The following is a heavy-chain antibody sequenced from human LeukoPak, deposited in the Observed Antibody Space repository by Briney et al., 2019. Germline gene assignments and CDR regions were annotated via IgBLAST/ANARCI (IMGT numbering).Heavy chain of an antibody. Sequence: QPGGSLRLSCAASGFTFSSYAMHWVRQAPGKGLECVAVISYDGSNKYYADSVKGRFTISRDNSKNTLYLQMNSLRAEDTAVYYCARGPRGGYSYGDYYYYGMDVWGQGTTVTVSS. V-gene: IGHV3-30-3*01. J-gene: IGHJ6*02. CDR3: ARGPRGGYSYGDYYYYGMDV. CDR2: ISYDGSNK. D-gene: IGHD5-18*01. CDR1: GFTFSSYA.